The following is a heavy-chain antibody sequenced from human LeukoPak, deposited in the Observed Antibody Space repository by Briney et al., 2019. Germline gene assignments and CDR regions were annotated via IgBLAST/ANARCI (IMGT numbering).Heavy chain of an antibody. CDR3: ARDGRPLDY. Sequence: GRSLRLSCAASGFTFSSYWMNWVRQAPGKGLVWVSRIASDGSSTTYADSVKGRFSISRDNAKNTLYLQMNSLRVEDTAVYYCARDGRPLDYWGQGTLVTVSS. J-gene: IGHJ4*02. CDR2: IASDGSST. V-gene: IGHV3-74*01. CDR1: GFTFSSYW.